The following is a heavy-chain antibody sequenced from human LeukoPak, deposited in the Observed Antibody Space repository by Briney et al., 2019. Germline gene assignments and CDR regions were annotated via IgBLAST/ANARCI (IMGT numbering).Heavy chain of an antibody. D-gene: IGHD2-2*02. J-gene: IGHJ4*02. CDR1: GFTFSSYW. Sequence: GGSLRLSCAASGFTFSSYWMSWVRQAPGKGLEWMANIKQDGSEKYYVDSVKGRFTISRDNAKNSLYLQMNSLRAEDTAVYYCAKGGSTSCYNHLDYWGQGTLVTVSS. CDR3: AKGGSTSCYNHLDY. V-gene: IGHV3-7*03. CDR2: IKQDGSEK.